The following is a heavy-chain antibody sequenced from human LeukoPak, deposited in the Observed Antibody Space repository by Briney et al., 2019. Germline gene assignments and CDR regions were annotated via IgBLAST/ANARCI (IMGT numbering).Heavy chain of an antibody. J-gene: IGHJ4*02. V-gene: IGHV3-7*01. D-gene: IGHD6-13*01. CDR1: GFPFSSYW. CDR3: ARGIAGAGTAVLDY. CDR2: IKQDGSEK. Sequence: PGGSLRLSCVASGFPFSSYWMTWVRQAPGKGLEWVANIKQDGSEKYYVDSVKGRFTISRDNAKNSLYLQMNSLRAEDTAVYYCARGIAGAGTAVLDYWGQGTLVIVSS.